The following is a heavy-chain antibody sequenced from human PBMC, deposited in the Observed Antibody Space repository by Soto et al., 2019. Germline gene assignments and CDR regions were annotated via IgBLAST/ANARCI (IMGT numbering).Heavy chain of an antibody. V-gene: IGHV5-51*01. Sequence: PGESLKISCNGSGSTCSNYCIGWVLQMPGKGLEWMGAIYPGDSDTRYSPSFQGQVTISADKSISTAYLQWSSLKASDTAMYYCARDEYTTSSGAIDIWGQGTLVTVSS. CDR1: GSTCSNYC. CDR3: ARDEYTTSSGAIDI. J-gene: IGHJ3*02. D-gene: IGHD6-6*01. CDR2: IYPGDSDT.